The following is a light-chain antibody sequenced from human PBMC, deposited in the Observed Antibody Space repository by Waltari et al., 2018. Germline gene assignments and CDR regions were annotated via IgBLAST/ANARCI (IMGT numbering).Light chain of an antibody. J-gene: IGKJ1*01. V-gene: IGKV3D-15*01. CDR2: GAS. CDR1: QNINSN. Sequence: EIVMTPSPATLSVSPGEGATLPCRASQNINSNLAWYQQQPGQTPRLLIYGASARAIGIPARFSGSGSGTEFTLTISSLQSEDFALYYCQQYNNWPPWTFGQGTKVEIK. CDR3: QQYNNWPPWT.